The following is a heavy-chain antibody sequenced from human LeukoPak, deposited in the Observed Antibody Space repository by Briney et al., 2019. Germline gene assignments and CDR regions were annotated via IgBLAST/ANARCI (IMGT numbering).Heavy chain of an antibody. D-gene: IGHD3-10*02. CDR2: ITSDGGAT. CDR1: GFTFSTSW. V-gene: IGHV3-74*01. Sequence: PGGSLRLSCAASGFTFSTSWMNWVRQAPGKGLVWVSLITSDGGATNYADSVKGRFAISRDNAKNSLYLQMNSLRAEDTAVYYCAELGITMIGGVWGKGTTVTISS. CDR3: AELGITMIGGV. J-gene: IGHJ6*04.